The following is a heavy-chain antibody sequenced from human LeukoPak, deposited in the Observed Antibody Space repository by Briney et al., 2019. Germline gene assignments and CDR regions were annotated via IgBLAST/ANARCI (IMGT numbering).Heavy chain of an antibody. CDR2: IYPGDSDT. J-gene: IGHJ3*02. CDR3: ASAPGYYDSSGYYSPDAFDI. CDR1: GYSFTSYW. V-gene: IGHV5-51*01. D-gene: IGHD3-22*01. Sequence: GESLKISCKGSGYSFTSYWIGWVRQMPGKGLEWMGIIYPGDSDTRYSPSFQGQVTISADKSISTAYLQWSSLKASDTAMYYCASAPGYYDSSGYYSPDAFDIWGQGTMVTVSS.